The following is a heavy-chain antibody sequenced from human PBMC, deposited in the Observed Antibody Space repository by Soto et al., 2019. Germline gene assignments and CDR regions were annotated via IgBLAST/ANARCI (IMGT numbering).Heavy chain of an antibody. CDR1: GYTFTSYA. J-gene: IGHJ5*02. CDR3: ARLRVYFARFDP. D-gene: IGHD2-8*01. CDR2: INAGNGNT. Sequence: QVQLVQSGAEVKKPGASVKVSCKASGYTFTSYAMHWVRQAPGQRLEWIGWINAGNGNTKYSQKFQGRGTITRATSASTAYMELSSLRSEDTAVYYCARLRVYFARFDPWGQGPLVTVSS. V-gene: IGHV1-3*01.